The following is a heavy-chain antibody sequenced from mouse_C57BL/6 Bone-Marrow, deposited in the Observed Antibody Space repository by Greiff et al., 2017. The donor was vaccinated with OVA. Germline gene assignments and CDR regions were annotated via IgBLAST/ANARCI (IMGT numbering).Heavy chain of an antibody. CDR1: GYTFTDYY. D-gene: IGHD1-1*01. J-gene: IGHJ3*01. CDR2: INPYNGGT. V-gene: IGHV1-19*01. CDR3: ARCLHYYVSSLWFAY. Sequence: VQLQQSGPVLVKPGASVKMSCKASGYTFTDYYMNWVKQSHGKSLEWIGVINPYNGGTSYNQKLKGKAKLTVDKSASTAYMELNSLTSEESAVYYCARCLHYYVSSLWFAYWGQGTLVTVSA.